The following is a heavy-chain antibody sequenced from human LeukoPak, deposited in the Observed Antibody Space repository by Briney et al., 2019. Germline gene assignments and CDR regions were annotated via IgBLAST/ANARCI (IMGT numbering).Heavy chain of an antibody. CDR3: ARDGGFYYTASPNSWFDP. J-gene: IGHJ5*02. V-gene: IGHV4-38-2*02. Sequence: SETLSLTCIVSGYSISSDYCWGWIRQAPGKGLEWIGSISHRGSPYYNPSLQSRVTLSADTPNNHFSLRLSSVTAADTAVYYCARDGGFYYTASPNSWFDPWGQGILVTVSS. CDR2: ISHRGSP. D-gene: IGHD2-15*01. CDR1: GYSISSDYC.